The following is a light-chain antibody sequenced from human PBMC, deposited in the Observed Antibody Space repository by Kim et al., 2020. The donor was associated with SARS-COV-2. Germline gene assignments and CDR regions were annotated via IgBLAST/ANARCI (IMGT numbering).Light chain of an antibody. V-gene: IGKV3-20*01. CDR2: GAS. J-gene: IGKJ1*01. Sequence: SPQERAPPSSGARQSVGSADLAWYQRKPVHAPRLLIYGASSRATAVPDRFRGSGSGTDFALTISGLGPEDFAVYYCQQYATSPWTFGQGTKMDIK. CDR1: QSVGSAD. CDR3: QQYATSPWT.